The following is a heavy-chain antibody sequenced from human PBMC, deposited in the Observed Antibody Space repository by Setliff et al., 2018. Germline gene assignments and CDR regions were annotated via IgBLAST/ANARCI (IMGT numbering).Heavy chain of an antibody. J-gene: IGHJ4*02. Sequence: PGGSLSLSCAASGFTFSSDWMYWLRQAPGKGLVWVSRINSDGSNTTYADSVKGRFTVSRDNAKNPLYLQMNSLRVDDTAVYYCSSYLVSWGQGALVTVSS. CDR2: INSDGSNT. D-gene: IGHD2-21*01. CDR1: GFTFSSDW. V-gene: IGHV3-74*01. CDR3: SSYLVS.